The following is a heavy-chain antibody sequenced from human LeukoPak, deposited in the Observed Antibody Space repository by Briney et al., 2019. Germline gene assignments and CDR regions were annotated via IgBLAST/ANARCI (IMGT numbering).Heavy chain of an antibody. V-gene: IGHV3-20*01. J-gene: IGHJ4*02. CDR2: INWNGGST. Sequence: PGGSLRLSCAASGFTFDDSGMSWVRQAPGKGLEWVSGINWNGGSTGYVDSVKGRFTISRDNAKNSLHLQMNSLRGEDTALYHCARDLDYGADYWGQGTLVTVSS. D-gene: IGHD3-16*01. CDR1: GFTFDDSG. CDR3: ARDLDYGADY.